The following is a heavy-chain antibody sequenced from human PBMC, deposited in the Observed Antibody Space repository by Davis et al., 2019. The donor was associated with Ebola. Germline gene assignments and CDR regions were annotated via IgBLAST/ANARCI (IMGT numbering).Heavy chain of an antibody. CDR3: ARGRLGDYTNYWYFDL. V-gene: IGHV4-59*12. D-gene: IGHD4-11*01. CDR1: GGSISSYY. CDR2: IYYSGST. Sequence: SETLSLTCTVSGGSISSYYWSWIRQPPGKGLEWIGYIYYSGSTNYNPSLKSRVTISVDKSKNQFSLKLSSVTAADTAVYYCARGRLGDYTNYWYFDLWGRGTLVTVSS. J-gene: IGHJ2*01.